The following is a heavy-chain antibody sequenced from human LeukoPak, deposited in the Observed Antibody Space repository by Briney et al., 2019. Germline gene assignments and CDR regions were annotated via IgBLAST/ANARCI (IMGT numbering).Heavy chain of an antibody. CDR1: GGSISSGGYY. Sequence: SETLSLTCTVSGGSISSGGYYWSWIRQHPGKGLEWIGYIYYSGSTYYNPSLKSRVTISVGTSKNQFSLKLSSVTAADTAVYYCARRKPRGYFDYWGQGTLVTVSS. CDR2: IYYSGST. CDR3: ARRKPRGYFDY. V-gene: IGHV4-31*03. J-gene: IGHJ4*02.